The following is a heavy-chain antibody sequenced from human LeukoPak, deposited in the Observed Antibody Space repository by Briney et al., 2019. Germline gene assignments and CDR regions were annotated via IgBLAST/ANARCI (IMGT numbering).Heavy chain of an antibody. V-gene: IGHV4-39*01. CDR3: ARVRFLEWSPQYYFDY. J-gene: IGHJ4*02. CDR1: AGAISNSSSY. Sequence: SETLSLTCTVSAGAISNSSSYWGWIRQPPGKGLEWIGTVYYTGTTYYNPSLKSRLTISVDSSKNQFSLKLSSVTAADTAVYYCARVRFLEWSPQYYFDYWGQGTLVTVSS. CDR2: VYYTGTT. D-gene: IGHD3-3*01.